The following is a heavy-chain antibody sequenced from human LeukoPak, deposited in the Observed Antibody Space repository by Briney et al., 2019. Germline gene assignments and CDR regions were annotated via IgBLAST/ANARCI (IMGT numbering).Heavy chain of an antibody. Sequence: SETLSLTCIVSGVSISSSNCYWGWIRQPPGKGLEWIGSIYYSGGTYYNPSLTSRVTISVDTSKSHFSLKLSSVTAADTAVYYCARHGSGYYFFDYWGQGTLVTVSS. D-gene: IGHD3-3*01. V-gene: IGHV4-39*01. CDR2: IYYSGGT. CDR3: ARHGSGYYFFDY. CDR1: GVSISSSNCY. J-gene: IGHJ4*02.